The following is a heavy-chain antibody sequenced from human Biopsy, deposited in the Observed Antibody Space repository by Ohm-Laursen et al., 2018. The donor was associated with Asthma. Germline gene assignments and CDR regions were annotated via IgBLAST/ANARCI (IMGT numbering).Heavy chain of an antibody. J-gene: IGHJ6*02. CDR3: ARHPYVDGSDNYYYRGNDYYLGMDV. CDR1: GGTFSSYS. D-gene: IGHD3-10*01. Sequence: GSSVKVSCKASGGTFSSYSVSWVRQAPGQGLEWMGGIIPIFGTANYAQKFQGRVTITADESTSTAYMELSSLRSEDTAVYYCARHPYVDGSDNYYYRGNDYYLGMDVWGQGTTVTVS. V-gene: IGHV1-69*01. CDR2: IIPIFGTA.